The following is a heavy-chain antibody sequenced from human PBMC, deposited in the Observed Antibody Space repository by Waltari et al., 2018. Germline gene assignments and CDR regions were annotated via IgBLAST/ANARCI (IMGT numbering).Heavy chain of an antibody. CDR1: GLAFSSDW. J-gene: IGHJ4*02. CDR2: IKQDGSEK. Sequence: EVQLVESGGGLVQPGGSLRLACAASGLAFSSDWMSWAGPAPWQGLERVANIKQDGSEKYYVDSVKGRFTISRDNAKNSLYLQMNSLRAEDTAVYYCARDTPRPRYXSSWYVDYWGQGTLVTVSS. CDR3: ARDTPRPRYXSSWYVDY. D-gene: IGHD6-13*01. V-gene: IGHV3-7*03.